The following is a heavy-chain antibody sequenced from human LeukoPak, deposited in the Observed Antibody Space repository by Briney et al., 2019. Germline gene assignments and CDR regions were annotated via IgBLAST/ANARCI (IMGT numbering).Heavy chain of an antibody. Sequence: SVKVSCKASGGTVSSYAISWVRQAPGQGLEWMGGIIPIFGTANYAQKFQGRVTITADESTSTAYMELSSLRSEDTAVYYCARERDDSSGYYYFDYWGQGTLVTVSS. CDR1: GGTVSSYA. CDR2: IIPIFGTA. CDR3: ARERDDSSGYYYFDY. J-gene: IGHJ4*02. V-gene: IGHV1-69*13. D-gene: IGHD3-22*01.